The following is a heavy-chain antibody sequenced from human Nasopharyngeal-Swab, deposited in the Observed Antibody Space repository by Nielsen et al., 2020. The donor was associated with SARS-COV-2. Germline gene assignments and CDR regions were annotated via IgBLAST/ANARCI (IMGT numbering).Heavy chain of an antibody. CDR1: GGSMSSFAFDSY. CDR2: MYHSGAT. D-gene: IGHD3-3*01. Sequence: SETLSLTCTVSGGSMSSFAFDSYWAWIRQPPGMGLEWIGSMYHSGATYTNPSLKSRVTLFVDTSTNKFSLNLSSVTAADTAVYYCARWSSSSIKFDYWGQGTLVSVSS. V-gene: IGHV4-39*01. J-gene: IGHJ4*02. CDR3: ARWSSSSIKFDY.